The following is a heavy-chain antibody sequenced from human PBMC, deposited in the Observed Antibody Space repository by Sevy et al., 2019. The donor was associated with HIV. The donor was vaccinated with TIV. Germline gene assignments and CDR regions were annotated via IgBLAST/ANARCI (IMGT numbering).Heavy chain of an antibody. D-gene: IGHD1-26*01. CDR1: GLTFSDYG. CDR3: AFSRDPYFNAFNI. CDR2: IWYDGINK. Sequence: GGSLRLSCATSGLTFSDYGMHWIRQAPGRGLEWVASIWYDGINKYYADSVKGRLTISRDTSKNTLFLQMDNLGTEDTALYYCAFSRDPYFNAFNIWGQRTMVTVSS. V-gene: IGHV3-33*01. J-gene: IGHJ3*02.